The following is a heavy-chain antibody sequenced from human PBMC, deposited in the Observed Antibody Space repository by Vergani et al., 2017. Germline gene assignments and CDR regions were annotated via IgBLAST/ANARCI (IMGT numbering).Heavy chain of an antibody. CDR3: ARDRGCATISCYFSGAFDY. CDR2: IKQDGSEK. D-gene: IGHD2-2*01. Sequence: EVQLVESGGGLVQPGGSLRLSCAASGSTFRSYWMSWVRQAPGKGLEWVANIKQDGSEKYYVDSVKGRFTISRDNAKNTLILQMNGLRAEDTAVYYCARDRGCATISCYFSGAFDYWGLGTLVSVSS. CDR1: GSTFRSYW. J-gene: IGHJ4*02. V-gene: IGHV3-7*01.